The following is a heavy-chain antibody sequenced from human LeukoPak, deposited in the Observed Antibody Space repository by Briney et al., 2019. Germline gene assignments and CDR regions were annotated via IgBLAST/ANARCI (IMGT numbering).Heavy chain of an antibody. Sequence: GGSLRLSCAASGFTFSSYWMSWVRQAPGKGLEWVANIKQDGSEKYYVDSVKGRFTISRDSAKNSLYLQMNSLRAEDTAVYYCARDLIFGVVSPRSHYGMDVWGQGTTVTVSS. D-gene: IGHD3-3*01. CDR1: GFTFSSYW. J-gene: IGHJ6*02. CDR2: IKQDGSEK. CDR3: ARDLIFGVVSPRSHYGMDV. V-gene: IGHV3-7*01.